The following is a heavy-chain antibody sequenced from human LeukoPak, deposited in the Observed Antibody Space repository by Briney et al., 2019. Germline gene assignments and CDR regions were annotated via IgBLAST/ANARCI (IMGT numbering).Heavy chain of an antibody. CDR3: AKDFWSGYYPDY. D-gene: IGHD3-3*01. Sequence: GGSLRLSCVGSGFIFSSYAMSCVRQAPGKGLEWVSGSGSGGSTHYADSVKGRFTISRDNSKNTLYLQMNSLRAEDTAKYYCAKDFWSGYYPDYWGQGTLVTVSS. J-gene: IGHJ4*02. CDR1: GFIFSSYA. V-gene: IGHV3-23*01. CDR2: SGSGGST.